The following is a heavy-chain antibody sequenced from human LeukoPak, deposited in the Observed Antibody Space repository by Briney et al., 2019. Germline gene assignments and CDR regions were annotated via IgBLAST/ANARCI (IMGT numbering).Heavy chain of an antibody. CDR3: AKKYSSGWYGSIDY. CDR2: ISGSGGST. Sequence: GGSLRLSCAASGFTFSSYAMSWVRQAPGKGLEWVSAISGSGGSTYYADSVKGRFTISRDNSKNTLYLQMNSLRAEDTAVHYCAKKYSSGWYGSIDYWGQGTLVTVSP. J-gene: IGHJ4*02. D-gene: IGHD6-19*01. CDR1: GFTFSSYA. V-gene: IGHV3-23*01.